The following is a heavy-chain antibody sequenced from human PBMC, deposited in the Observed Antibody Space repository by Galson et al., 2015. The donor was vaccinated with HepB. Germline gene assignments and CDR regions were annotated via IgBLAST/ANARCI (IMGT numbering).Heavy chain of an antibody. CDR1: GFTFSSYG. V-gene: IGHV3-30*18. J-gene: IGHJ5*02. Sequence: SLRLSCAASGFTFSSYGMHWVRQAPGKGLEWVAVISYDGSNKYYADSVKGRFTISRDNAKNSLYLQMNSLRAEDTALYYCAKAGDIVVVPAAIGDNWFDPWGQGTLVTVSS. CDR2: ISYDGSNK. D-gene: IGHD2-2*01. CDR3: AKAGDIVVVPAAIGDNWFDP.